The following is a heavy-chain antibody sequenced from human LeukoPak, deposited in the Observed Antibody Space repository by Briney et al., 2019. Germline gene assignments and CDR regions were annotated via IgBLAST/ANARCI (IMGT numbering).Heavy chain of an antibody. CDR1: GDSISSYY. Sequence: PAETLSLTCTVSGDSISSYYWSWIRQPPGKGLEWIGEIYHSGSTNYNPSLKSRVTISLDKSKNQFSLKLSSVTAADTAVYYCARDPVGWFGGRERAFDYWGQGTLVTVSS. CDR2: IYHSGST. CDR3: ARDPVGWFGGRERAFDY. D-gene: IGHD3-10*01. J-gene: IGHJ4*02. V-gene: IGHV4-59*12.